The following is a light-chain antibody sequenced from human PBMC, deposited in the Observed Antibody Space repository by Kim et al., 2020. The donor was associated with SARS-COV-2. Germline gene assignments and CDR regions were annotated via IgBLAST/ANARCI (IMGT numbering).Light chain of an antibody. CDR2: DVR. J-gene: IGLJ3*02. CDR1: SSDIGAYNL. Sequence: GQSITMSCTSTSSDIGAYNLVSCYQQHPGKAPKLIIHDVRKRPSGVSDRISGSKSANQASLTISGLQPEDEAVYHCCSYVGSGTWVFGGGTQLTVL. CDR3: CSYVGSGTWV. V-gene: IGLV2-23*02.